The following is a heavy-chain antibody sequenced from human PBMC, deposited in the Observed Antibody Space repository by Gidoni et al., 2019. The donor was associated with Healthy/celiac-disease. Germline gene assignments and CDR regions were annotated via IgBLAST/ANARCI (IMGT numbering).Heavy chain of an antibody. CDR3: AREGMVRGAYFDY. CDR2: ISYVGSNK. D-gene: IGHD3-10*01. Sequence: QVQLVESGGGVVHTGRYLRLSCAASGFTFSSYAMHWVRQATGKGLEWVAVISYVGSNKYYADSVKGRFTISRDNSKNTLYLKMNSLRAEDTAVYYCAREGMVRGAYFDYWGQGTLVTVSS. J-gene: IGHJ4*02. V-gene: IGHV3-30*01. CDR1: GFTFSSYA.